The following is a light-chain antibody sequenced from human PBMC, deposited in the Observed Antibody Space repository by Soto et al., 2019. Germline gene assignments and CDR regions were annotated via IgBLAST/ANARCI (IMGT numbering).Light chain of an antibody. J-gene: IGKJ1*01. V-gene: IGKV3-20*01. CDR1: QSVTSNY. CDR2: GAS. CDR3: QQYGGLPRT. Sequence: EIVMTQSPGTLSLSPGERATLSCRASQSVTSNYLAWFQQKPGQAPRLLIYGASNRVTGIPDRFSGSGSGTDFTLTISRLEPEDFAVYYCQQYGGLPRTFGQGTKVDIK.